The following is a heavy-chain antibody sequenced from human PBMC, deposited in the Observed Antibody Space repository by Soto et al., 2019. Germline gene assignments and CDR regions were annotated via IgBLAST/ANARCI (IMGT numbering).Heavy chain of an antibody. D-gene: IGHD3-22*01. CDR2: ISPYSGKT. J-gene: IGHJ4*02. Sequence: ASVKGSCKASGYTFTNNDVCWVRQTPGQGLEWMGWISPYSGKTNYARKFQGRVTMTTDTSTSTAYMEVRSLTSDDTAVYYCAREGLLLLPDYWGQGTLVTVSS. CDR1: GYTFTNND. CDR3: AREGLLLLPDY. V-gene: IGHV1-18*01.